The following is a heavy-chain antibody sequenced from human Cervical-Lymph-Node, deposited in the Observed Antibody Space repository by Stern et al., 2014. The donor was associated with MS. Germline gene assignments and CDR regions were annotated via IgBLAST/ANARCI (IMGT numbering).Heavy chain of an antibody. CDR3: VSLGFGELSPFDY. V-gene: IGHV3-64D*06. CDR1: GFTFSSYA. Sequence: EVQLEESGGGLVQPGGSLRLSCSASGFTFSSYAMHWVRQAPGKGLEYVSAISSNGGSTYYADSVKGRFTISRDNSKNTLYLQMSSLRAEDTAVYYCVSLGFGELSPFDYWGQGTLVTVSS. D-gene: IGHD3-10*01. CDR2: ISSNGGST. J-gene: IGHJ4*02.